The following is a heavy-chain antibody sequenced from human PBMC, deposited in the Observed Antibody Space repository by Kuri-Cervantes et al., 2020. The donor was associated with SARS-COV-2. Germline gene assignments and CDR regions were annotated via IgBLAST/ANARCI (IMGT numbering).Heavy chain of an antibody. V-gene: IGHV3-49*04. CDR3: TSNDFWSGYYFDS. CDR2: IRSKAYGGTT. D-gene: IGHD3-3*01. CDR1: GFTFGDYA. Sequence: GGSLRLSCTASGFTFGDYAMSWVRQAPGKGLEWVGFIRSKAYGGTTEYAASVKGRFTISRDDSKSIAYLQMNSLKTEDTAVYYCTSNDFWSGYYFDSWGQGTLVTVSS. J-gene: IGHJ4*02.